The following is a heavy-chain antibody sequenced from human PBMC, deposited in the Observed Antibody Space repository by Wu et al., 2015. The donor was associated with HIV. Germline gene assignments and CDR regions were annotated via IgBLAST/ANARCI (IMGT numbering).Heavy chain of an antibody. J-gene: IGHJ6*03. Sequence: QVQLVQSGAELKKPGSSVKLSCKVSGHPFRSSAINWVRQAPGQGLEWMGWISAYNGNTNYAQKFQARVTMTKDTSTRTAYLEVRSLRSDDTAVYYCVTSSNFRNSGRDYYYIDVWGKGTTVIVSS. CDR2: ISAYNGNT. D-gene: IGHD6-13*01. V-gene: IGHV1-18*04. CDR1: GHPFRSSA. CDR3: VTSSNFRNSGRDYYYIDV.